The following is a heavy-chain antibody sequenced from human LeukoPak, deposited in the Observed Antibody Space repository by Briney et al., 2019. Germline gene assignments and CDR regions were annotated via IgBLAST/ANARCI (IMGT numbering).Heavy chain of an antibody. V-gene: IGHV4-59*12. CDR3: ARDASTTPVEYFQH. D-gene: IGHD4-17*01. J-gene: IGHJ1*01. Sequence: PSETLSLTCTVSGGSISSYHWGWIRQPPGKGLEWIGYIYYSGSTYYNPSLKSRVTISVDTSKNQFSLKLSSVTAADTAVYYCARDASTTPVEYFQHWGQGTLVTVSS. CDR2: IYYSGST. CDR1: GGSISSYH.